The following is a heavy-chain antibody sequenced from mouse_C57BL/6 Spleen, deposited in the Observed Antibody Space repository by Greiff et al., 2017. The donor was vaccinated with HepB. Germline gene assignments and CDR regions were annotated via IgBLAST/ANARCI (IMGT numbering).Heavy chain of an antibody. Sequence: DVMLVESGGGLVQPGGSLKLSCAASGFTFSDYGMAWVRQAPRKGPEWVAFISNLAYSIYYADTVTGRFTISRENAKNTLYLEMSSLRSEDTAMYYCARTGHYGSSWYFDVWGTGTTVTVSS. CDR3: ARTGHYGSSWYFDV. J-gene: IGHJ1*03. V-gene: IGHV5-15*01. CDR2: ISNLAYSI. CDR1: GFTFSDYG. D-gene: IGHD1-1*01.